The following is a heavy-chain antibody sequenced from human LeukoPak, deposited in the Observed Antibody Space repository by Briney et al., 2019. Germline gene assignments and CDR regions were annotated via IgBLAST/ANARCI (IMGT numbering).Heavy chain of an antibody. CDR1: GGSISSYY. J-gene: IGHJ3*02. CDR2: IYYSGST. Sequence: PSETLSLTCTVSGGSISSYYWSWIRQPPGKGLEWIGSIYYSGSTYYNPSLKSRVTISVDRSKNQFSLKLSSVTAADTAVYYCARDSGVGATPEDDAFDIWGQGTMVTVSS. D-gene: IGHD1-26*01. V-gene: IGHV4-39*07. CDR3: ARDSGVGATPEDDAFDI.